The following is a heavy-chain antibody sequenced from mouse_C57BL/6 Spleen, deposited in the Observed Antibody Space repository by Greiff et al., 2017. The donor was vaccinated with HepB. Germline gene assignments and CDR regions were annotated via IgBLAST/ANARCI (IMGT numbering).Heavy chain of an antibody. D-gene: IGHD3-3*01. J-gene: IGHJ2*01. Sequence: EVQLQQSGPGLVKPSQSLSLTCSVTGYSITSGYYWNWIRQFPGNKLEWMGYISYDGSNNYNPSLKNRISITRDTSKNQFFLKLNSVTTEDTATYYCAREEKGPVDYWGQGTTLTVSS. CDR3: AREEKGPVDY. CDR2: ISYDGSN. CDR1: GYSITSGYY. V-gene: IGHV3-6*01.